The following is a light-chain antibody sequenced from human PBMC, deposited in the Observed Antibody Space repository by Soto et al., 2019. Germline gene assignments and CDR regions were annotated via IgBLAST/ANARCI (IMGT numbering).Light chain of an antibody. CDR2: DAS. J-gene: IGKJ2*01. CDR3: QQRSYWPPYT. Sequence: EIVLTQSPATLSLSPGERATLSCRASQSVNYLAWYQQKSGQAPRLLIYDASNRATGIPARFSGSGSGTDFTLTISSLEPEDFAVYYCQQRSYWPPYTFGQGTKLEIK. V-gene: IGKV3-11*01. CDR1: QSVNY.